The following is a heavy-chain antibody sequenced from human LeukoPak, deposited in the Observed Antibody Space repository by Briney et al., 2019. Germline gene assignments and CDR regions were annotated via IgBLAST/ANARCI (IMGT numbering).Heavy chain of an antibody. V-gene: IGHV3-7*01. CDR2: INQDGSEK. Sequence: PGGSLRLSCAASGFTFRSYWMSWVRQAPGKGLEWVANINQDGSEKYYVESVKGRFTISRDNAKNSLYLQMNSLRAEDTAVYYCARDQGFSYYFYYMDVWGKGTTVTVSS. CDR1: GFTFRSYW. D-gene: IGHD3-3*01. J-gene: IGHJ6*03. CDR3: ARDQGFSYYFYYMDV.